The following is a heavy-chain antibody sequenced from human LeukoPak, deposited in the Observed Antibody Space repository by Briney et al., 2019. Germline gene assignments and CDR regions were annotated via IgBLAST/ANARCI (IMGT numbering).Heavy chain of an antibody. CDR1: GFTFSNYA. CDR3: ARDNYGSDY. D-gene: IGHD3-10*01. CDR2: ISYDGSNK. J-gene: IGHJ4*02. Sequence: PGRSLRLSCAASGFTFSNYAMHWVRQAPGMGLEWVAVISYDGSNKYYADSVKGRFTISRDNSKNTLYLQVNSLRAEDTAVYYCARDNYGSDYWGQGTLVTVSS. V-gene: IGHV3-30-3*01.